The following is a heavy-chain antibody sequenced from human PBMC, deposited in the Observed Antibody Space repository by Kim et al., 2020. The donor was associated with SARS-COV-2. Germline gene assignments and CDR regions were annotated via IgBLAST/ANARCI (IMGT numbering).Heavy chain of an antibody. Sequence: SETLSLTCTVSGGSISSGGYYWSWIRQHPGKGLEWIGYIYYSGSTYYNPSLKSRVTISVDTSKNQFSLKLSSVTAADTAVYYCARVEAAAGDGWFDPWGQGTLVTVSS. CDR2: IYYSGST. V-gene: IGHV4-31*03. J-gene: IGHJ5*02. CDR1: GGSISSGGYY. D-gene: IGHD6-13*01. CDR3: ARVEAAAGDGWFDP.